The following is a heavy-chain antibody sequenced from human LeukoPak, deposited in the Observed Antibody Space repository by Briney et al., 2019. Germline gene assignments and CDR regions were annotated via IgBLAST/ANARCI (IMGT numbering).Heavy chain of an antibody. Sequence: PGGSLRLSCAASGFTFSSYAMHWVRQAPGKGLEWVAVISYDGSNKYYADSVKGRFTISRDNSKNTLYLQMNSLRAEDTAVYYCAKDPYGSGSYTYYYYYMDVWGKGTTVTISS. CDR2: ISYDGSNK. V-gene: IGHV3-30*04. CDR3: AKDPYGSGSYTYYYYYMDV. CDR1: GFTFSSYA. D-gene: IGHD3-10*01. J-gene: IGHJ6*03.